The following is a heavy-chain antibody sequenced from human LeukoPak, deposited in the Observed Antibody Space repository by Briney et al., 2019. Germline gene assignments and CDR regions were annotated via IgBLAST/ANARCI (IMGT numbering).Heavy chain of an antibody. CDR1: GFTFSSYS. D-gene: IGHD2-2*01. V-gene: IGHV3-21*01. CDR3: ARAALGYCSSTSCYPDY. CDR2: ISSSSSYI. J-gene: IGHJ4*02. Sequence: GGSLRLSCAASGFTFSSYSMNWVRQAPGKGLEWVSSISSSSSYIYYADSVKGRFTISRDNAKNSLYLQMNSLRAEDTAVYYCARAALGYCSSTSCYPDYWGQGTLVTVSS.